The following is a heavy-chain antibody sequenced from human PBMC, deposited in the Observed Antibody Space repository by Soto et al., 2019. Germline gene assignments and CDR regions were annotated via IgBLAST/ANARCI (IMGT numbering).Heavy chain of an antibody. CDR3: ARNHRYNSGWYDS. D-gene: IGHD6-19*01. V-gene: IGHV4-59*01. Sequence: SEMQSLTCTVSWGHISSYYWTWIRQPPGKGLEWIGYVYYSGGTNYNPSLQSRVTISVDTSKSQFSLNLSSVTAADTAVYYCARNHRYNSGWYDSWGQGIRVTSPQ. CDR2: VYYSGGT. J-gene: IGHJ5*01. CDR1: WGHISSYY.